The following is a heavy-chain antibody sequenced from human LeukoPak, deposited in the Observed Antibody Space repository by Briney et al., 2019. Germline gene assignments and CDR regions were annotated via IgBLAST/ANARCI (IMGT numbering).Heavy chain of an antibody. CDR2: IIPMFGKA. Sequence: ASVEVSCKTSGGSFAGYAVYWVRQAPGQRIEYMGHIIPMFGKADSSQSFQGRVAISADQSTNTAYMELSSLRSEDTAVYYCATPGTLPFGGVIYFWGQGTLVTVSS. CDR3: ATPGTLPFGGVIYF. V-gene: IGHV1-69*13. J-gene: IGHJ4*02. D-gene: IGHD3-16*01. CDR1: GGSFAGYA.